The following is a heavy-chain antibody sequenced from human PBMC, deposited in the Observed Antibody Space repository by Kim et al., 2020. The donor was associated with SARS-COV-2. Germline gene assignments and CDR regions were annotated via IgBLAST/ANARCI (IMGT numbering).Heavy chain of an antibody. Sequence: SVKVSCKASGGTFSSYAISWVRQAPGQGLEWMGGIIPIFGTANYAQKFQGRVTITADESTSTAYMELSSLRSEDTAVYYCARGGPAETKYNWFDPWGQGTLVTVSS. J-gene: IGHJ5*02. V-gene: IGHV1-69*13. D-gene: IGHD2-2*01. CDR1: GGTFSSYA. CDR2: IIPIFGTA. CDR3: ARGGPAETKYNWFDP.